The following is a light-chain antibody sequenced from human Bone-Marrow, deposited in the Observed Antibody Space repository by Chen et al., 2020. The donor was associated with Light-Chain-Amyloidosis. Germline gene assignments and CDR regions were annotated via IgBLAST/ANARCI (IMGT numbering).Light chain of an antibody. CDR3: QSADSSGTYEVI. V-gene: IGLV3-25*03. CDR2: RDT. Sequence: SYELTQPPSVSVSPGQTARITCCGDDLPTTSAYWYQQKPGQAPVLVIHRDTERPSGISERFSGSSSGTTATLTISGVQAEDEADYHCQSADSSGTYEVIFGGGTKLTVL. J-gene: IGLJ2*01. CDR1: DLPTTS.